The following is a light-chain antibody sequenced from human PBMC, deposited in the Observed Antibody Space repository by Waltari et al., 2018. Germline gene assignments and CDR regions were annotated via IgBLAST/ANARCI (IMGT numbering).Light chain of an antibody. Sequence: EIVLTQSPGTLSLSPGEGATLSCRTSQTIRTTYLAWYQQQPGQAPTLLIYGAFTRATGIPDRFTGSGSGTDFSLTISSLEPEDFATYYCQQYDVSPLTFGGGTKVEIK. CDR3: QQYDVSPLT. J-gene: IGKJ4*01. CDR1: QTIRTTY. V-gene: IGKV3-20*01. CDR2: GAF.